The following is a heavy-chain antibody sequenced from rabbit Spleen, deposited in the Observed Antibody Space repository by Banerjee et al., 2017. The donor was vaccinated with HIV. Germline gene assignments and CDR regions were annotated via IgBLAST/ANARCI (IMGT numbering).Heavy chain of an antibody. Sequence: QSLEESGGDLVKPGASLTLTCTASGFSFSSSYYMCWVRQAPGQGLECIACIYADSSGSTWYASWAKGRFTISKTSSTTVTLQMTTLTVADMATYFCARGSAPMTMVIIGFYLSLWGPGTLVTVS. CDR2: IYADSSGST. J-gene: IGHJ4*01. V-gene: IGHV1S40*01. CDR1: GFSFSSSYY. D-gene: IGHD2-1*01. CDR3: ARGSAPMTMVIIGFYLSL.